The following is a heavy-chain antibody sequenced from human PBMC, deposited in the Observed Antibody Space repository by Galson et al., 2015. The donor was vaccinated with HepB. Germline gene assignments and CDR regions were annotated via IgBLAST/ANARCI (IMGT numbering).Heavy chain of an antibody. D-gene: IGHD4-17*01. J-gene: IGHJ6*02. Sequence: SLRLSCAASGFNFKTYTMHWVRQAPGKGLEWILLISYDGINKYYADSVKGRFTVSRDNSKNTLFLQMNRLRGEDTAVYYCARDLEVTTALHYGVDVWGQGTTVTVSS. V-gene: IGHV3-30-3*01. CDR3: ARDLEVTTALHYGVDV. CDR2: ISYDGINK. CDR1: GFNFKTYT.